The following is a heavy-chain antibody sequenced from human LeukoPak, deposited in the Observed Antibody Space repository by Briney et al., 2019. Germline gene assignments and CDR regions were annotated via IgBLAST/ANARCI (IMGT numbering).Heavy chain of an antibody. CDR1: GFTFSSYA. CDR2: ISYDGSNK. Sequence: GGSLRLSCAASGFTFSSYAMHWVRQAPGKGLEWWAVISYDGSNKYYADSVKGRFTISRDNSKNTLYLQMNSLRAEDTAVYYCARVKAAAGFRTYYYGMDVWGQGTTVTVSS. CDR3: ARVKAAAGFRTYYYGMDV. D-gene: IGHD6-13*01. V-gene: IGHV3-30-3*01. J-gene: IGHJ6*02.